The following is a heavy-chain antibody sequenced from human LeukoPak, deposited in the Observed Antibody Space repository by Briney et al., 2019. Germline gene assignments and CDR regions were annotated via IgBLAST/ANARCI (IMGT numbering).Heavy chain of an antibody. CDR3: ATGPTVTPMD. J-gene: IGHJ4*02. CDR1: GSTLTELS. Sequence: ASVKVSCKVSGSTLTELSMPWVRQAPGKGIEWMGGFDPEGGETIYAQKFQGRVTMTEDTSTDTAYMELSSLRSEDTAVYYCATGPTVTPMDWGQGTLVTVSS. V-gene: IGHV1-24*01. CDR2: FDPEGGET. D-gene: IGHD4-17*01.